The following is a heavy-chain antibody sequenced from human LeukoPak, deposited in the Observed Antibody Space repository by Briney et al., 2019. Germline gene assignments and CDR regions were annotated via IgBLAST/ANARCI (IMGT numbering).Heavy chain of an antibody. CDR1: GYTFTSYY. CDR2: INPSGGST. Sequence: ASVKVSCKASGYTFTSYYMHWVRQAPGQGLEWMGIINPSGGSTSYAQKFQGRVTMTRDMSTSTVYMELSSLRAEDTAIYYCGKDPNGDYLGAFDSWGQGTLVTVSS. CDR3: GKDPNGDYLGAFDS. V-gene: IGHV1-46*01. J-gene: IGHJ4*02. D-gene: IGHD4-17*01.